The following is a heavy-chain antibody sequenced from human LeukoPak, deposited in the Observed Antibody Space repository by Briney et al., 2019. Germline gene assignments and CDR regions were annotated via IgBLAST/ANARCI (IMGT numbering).Heavy chain of an antibody. D-gene: IGHD2-2*01. V-gene: IGHV3-66*01. CDR3: ARADIVVVPAADLKYYFDY. CDR1: GFTVSSNY. J-gene: IGHJ4*02. Sequence: GGSLRLSCAASGFTVSSNYMSWVRQAPGKGLEWVSVIYSGGSTYYADSVKGRFTTSRDNSKNTLYLQMNSLRAEDTAVYYCARADIVVVPAADLKYYFDYWGQGTLVTVSS. CDR2: IYSGGST.